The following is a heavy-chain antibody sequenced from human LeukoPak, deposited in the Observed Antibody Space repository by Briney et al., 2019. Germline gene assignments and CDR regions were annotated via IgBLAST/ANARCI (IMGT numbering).Heavy chain of an antibody. CDR2: MNPNSGHT. CDR3: ARSIVGVRKRNDY. J-gene: IGHJ4*02. V-gene: IGHV1-8*01. D-gene: IGHD1-26*01. CDR1: GYTFSSYD. Sequence: ASVKVSCKASGYTFSSYDIIWVRQASGQGLEWMGWMNPNSGHTGYAQRFQGRVTMTRSTSISTAYMELTSLTSEDSAVYYCARSIVGVRKRNDYWGQGTLVTVSS.